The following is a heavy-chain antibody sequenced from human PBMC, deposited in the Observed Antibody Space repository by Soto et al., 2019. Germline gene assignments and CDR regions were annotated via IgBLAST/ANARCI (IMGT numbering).Heavy chain of an antibody. CDR3: AKDQQVRAVAKTDAFES. J-gene: IGHJ3*02. CDR1: GFTFSSDA. D-gene: IGHD6-19*01. Sequence: PGGSLRLSCAASGFTFSSDAMSWVRQAPGKGLEWVSAISGSGGSTYYADSVKGRFTISRDNSKNTLYLQMNSLRAEDTAVYYCAKDQQVRAVAKTDAFESWGQGIRVNVSS. CDR2: ISGSGGST. V-gene: IGHV3-23*01.